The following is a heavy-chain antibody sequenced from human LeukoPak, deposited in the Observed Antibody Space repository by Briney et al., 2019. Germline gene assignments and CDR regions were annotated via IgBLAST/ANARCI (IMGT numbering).Heavy chain of an antibody. J-gene: IGHJ5*02. CDR1: GYTFTGYY. CDR2: INPSGGST. CDR3: ARDWGGYCSSTSCHGNWFDP. V-gene: IGHV1-46*01. Sequence: ASVKVSCKASGYTFTGYYMHWVRQAPGQGLEWMGIINPSGGSTSYAQKFQGRVTMTRDTSTSTVYMELSSLRSEDTAVYYCARDWGGYCSSTSCHGNWFDPWGQGTLVTVSS. D-gene: IGHD2-2*01.